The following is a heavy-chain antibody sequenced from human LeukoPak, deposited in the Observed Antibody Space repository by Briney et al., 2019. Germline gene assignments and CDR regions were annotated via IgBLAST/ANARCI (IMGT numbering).Heavy chain of an antibody. Sequence: SETLSLTCTVSGGSISTYYWTWIRQPPGKGLEWIGNIYYSGSTNYNPSLKSRVTISLDTSKNQFSLKLTSVTVADTAVYYCARAVEATQGGHYYYYYMDVWGKGATVTVSS. CDR2: IYYSGST. V-gene: IGHV4-59*01. CDR1: GGSISTYY. CDR3: ARAVEATQGGHYYYYYMDV. D-gene: IGHD1-26*01. J-gene: IGHJ6*03.